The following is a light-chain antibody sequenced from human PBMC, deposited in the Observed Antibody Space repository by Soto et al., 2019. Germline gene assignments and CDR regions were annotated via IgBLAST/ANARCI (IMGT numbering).Light chain of an antibody. CDR3: QQFNYWPPIT. Sequence: EIVLTQSPATLSVSPGERATRSGRASQSVSSNLAWYQQIPGRAPRLLIYGASTRASGIPARFSASGSGTEFTLTISSLQSEDFAVYYCQQFNYWPPITFGQGTRLEIK. CDR1: QSVSSN. J-gene: IGKJ5*01. CDR2: GAS. V-gene: IGKV3-15*01.